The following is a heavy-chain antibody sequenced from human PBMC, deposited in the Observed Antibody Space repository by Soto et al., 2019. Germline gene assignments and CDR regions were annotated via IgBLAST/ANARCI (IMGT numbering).Heavy chain of an antibody. V-gene: IGHV3-33*01. Sequence: GGSLRLSCAASGFTFSSYGMHWVRQAPGKGLEWVAVIWYDGSNKYYADSVKGRFTISRDNSKNTLYLQMNSLRAEDTAVYYCARVVTWYEYYYYYGMDVWGQGTTVTVSS. J-gene: IGHJ6*02. CDR1: GFTFSSYG. CDR3: ARVVTWYEYYYYYGMDV. D-gene: IGHD6-13*01. CDR2: IWYDGSNK.